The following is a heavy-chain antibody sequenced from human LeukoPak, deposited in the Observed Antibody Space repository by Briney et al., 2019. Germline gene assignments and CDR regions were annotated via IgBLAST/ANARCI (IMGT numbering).Heavy chain of an antibody. CDR2: ISSSGITI. J-gene: IGHJ4*02. Sequence: GGSLRLSCAASGFTFSDYYMSWIRQAPGKGLEWVSYISSSGITIYYADSVKGRFTISRDNSKNTLYLQMNSLRAEDTAVYYCAKTGSSSWGYFDYWGQGTLVTVSS. V-gene: IGHV3-11*04. D-gene: IGHD6-13*01. CDR3: AKTGSSSWGYFDY. CDR1: GFTFSDYY.